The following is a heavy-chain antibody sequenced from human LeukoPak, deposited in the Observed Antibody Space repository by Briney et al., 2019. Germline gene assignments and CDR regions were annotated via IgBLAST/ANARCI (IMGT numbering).Heavy chain of an antibody. V-gene: IGHV3-23*01. J-gene: IGHJ4*02. D-gene: IGHD3-9*01. Sequence: GSLRLSCAASGFTFASYAMAWVRQAPGKGLEWVSAISDSGGSTYSADSVKGRFTISRDNSKNTLYLQMNSLRAEDTAVYYCAKEIYFDWLSLFDYWGQGTLVTVSS. CDR2: ISDSGGST. CDR1: GFTFASYA. CDR3: AKEIYFDWLSLFDY.